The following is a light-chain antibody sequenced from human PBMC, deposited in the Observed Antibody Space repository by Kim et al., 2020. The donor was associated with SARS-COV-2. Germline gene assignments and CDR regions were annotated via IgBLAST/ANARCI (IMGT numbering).Light chain of an antibody. CDR3: QQRNKWPRT. Sequence: LSPGQRATLSCRASQSMSTDLAWYQQKPGQAPRLFIYDASNRATGIPARFIGSGSGTVFTLTVSSLEPEDSAIYHCQQRNKWPRTFGQGTKVDIK. CDR2: DAS. CDR1: QSMSTD. V-gene: IGKV3-11*01. J-gene: IGKJ1*01.